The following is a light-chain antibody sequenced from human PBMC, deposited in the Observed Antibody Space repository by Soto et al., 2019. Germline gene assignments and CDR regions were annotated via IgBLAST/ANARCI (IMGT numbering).Light chain of an antibody. CDR1: QSISANE. CDR3: QDYGTSAPWT. Sequence: EVVLTQSPGTLSLSPGERATLSCRASQSISANELAWYQQKPGQAPRLLIYRGSSRATGIPDRFSGRGSGTDFTLTISRLEPEDFAVYYCQDYGTSAPWTFGQGTKVEIK. J-gene: IGKJ1*01. V-gene: IGKV3-20*01. CDR2: RGS.